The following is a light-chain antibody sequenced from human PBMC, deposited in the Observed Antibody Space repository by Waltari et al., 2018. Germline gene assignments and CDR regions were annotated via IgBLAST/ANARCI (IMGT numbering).Light chain of an antibody. CDR3: HLRTDWPPRYT. CDR2: DTS. CDR1: QSVSGH. J-gene: IGKJ2*01. Sequence: DIVLTQSPATLSLSPGERATLSCRASQSVSGHLAWYQQKPCQAPVLLIYDTSNRATGIPARFSGGGSGTDFTLSISRLEPEDFALYFCHLRTDWPPRYTFGQGTKLEIK. V-gene: IGKV3-11*01.